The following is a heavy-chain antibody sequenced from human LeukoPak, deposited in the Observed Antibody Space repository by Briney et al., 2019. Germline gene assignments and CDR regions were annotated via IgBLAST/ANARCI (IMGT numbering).Heavy chain of an antibody. V-gene: IGHV3-48*01. CDR1: GFTSTNYN. J-gene: IGHJ5*02. D-gene: IGHD2-8*02. CDR2: ISGGSGTI. Sequence: GGSLRLSCPASGFTSTNYNMNWVRQAPGKGLEWISYISGGSGTIYYADSVRGRFTVSRDNAKDSLWLQMNNLRVEDTAVYYCARRSGDWLDPWGSGTLVTVSS. CDR3: ARRSGDWLDP.